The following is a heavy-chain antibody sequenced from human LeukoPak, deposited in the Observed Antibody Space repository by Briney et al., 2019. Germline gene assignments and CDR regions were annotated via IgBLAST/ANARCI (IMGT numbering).Heavy chain of an antibody. Sequence: SVKVSCKASGGTFSSYAVSWVRQAPGQGLEWMGGIIPIFGTANYAQKFQGRVTITADESTSTAYMELSSLRSEDTAVYYCARHGRCMVRGVCNDYWGQGTLVTVSS. J-gene: IGHJ4*02. CDR2: IIPIFGTA. CDR3: ARHGRCMVRGVCNDY. V-gene: IGHV1-69*13. CDR1: GGTFSSYA. D-gene: IGHD3-10*01.